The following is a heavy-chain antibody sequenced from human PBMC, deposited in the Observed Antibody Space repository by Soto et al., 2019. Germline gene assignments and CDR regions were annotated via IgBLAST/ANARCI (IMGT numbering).Heavy chain of an antibody. V-gene: IGHV3-53*04. D-gene: IGHD3-3*01. Sequence: GVSLRLSFAASGFTVSSNYMSWVRQAPGKGLEWVSVIYSGGSTYYADSVKGRFTISRHNSKNTLYLQMNSLRAEDTAVYYCARFTIFGHLDYWGQGTLVTVSS. CDR2: IYSGGST. CDR1: GFTVSSNY. CDR3: ARFTIFGHLDY. J-gene: IGHJ4*02.